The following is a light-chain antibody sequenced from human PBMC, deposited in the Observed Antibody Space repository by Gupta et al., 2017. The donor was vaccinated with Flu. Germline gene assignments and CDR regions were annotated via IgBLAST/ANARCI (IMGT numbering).Light chain of an antibody. CDR3: QSTDSSGNHRL. V-gene: IGLV3-10*01. J-gene: IGLJ3*02. Sequence: SDQLTQPPALAVSRGTAARITCAGDALPKKYAYWYQQKAGQAPVLVIYEDSKRPSGIPARFSGSSSGTTVSLTISGVQVEDEADYYCQSTDSSGNHRLFGGGTKLTVL. CDR1: ALPKKY. CDR2: EDS.